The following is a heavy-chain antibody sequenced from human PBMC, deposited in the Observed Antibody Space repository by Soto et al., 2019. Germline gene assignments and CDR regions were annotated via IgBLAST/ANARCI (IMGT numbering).Heavy chain of an antibody. J-gene: IGHJ4*02. V-gene: IGHV4-59*01. CDR2: IYYSGST. CDR3: ARGRIAVAGTFDY. Sequence: SETLSLSCTVSGGSISSYYWSWIRQPPGKGLEWIGYIYYSGSTNYNPSLKSRVTISVDTSKNQFSLKLSSVTAADTAVYYCARGRIAVAGTFDYWGQRTLVTVSS. CDR1: GGSISSYY. D-gene: IGHD6-19*01.